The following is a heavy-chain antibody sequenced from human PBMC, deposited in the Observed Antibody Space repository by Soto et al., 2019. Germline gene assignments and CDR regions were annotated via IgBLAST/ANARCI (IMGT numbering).Heavy chain of an antibody. J-gene: IGHJ5*02. Sequence: GGSLRLSCAASGFTFSSYAMSWVRQAPGKGLEWVSAISGSGGSTYYVDSVKGRFTISRDNSKNTLYLQMNSLRAEDTAVYYCAKDILTVYYEVSPELNWFDPWGQGTLVTVSS. D-gene: IGHD3-9*01. CDR3: AKDILTVYYEVSPELNWFDP. CDR1: GFTFSSYA. V-gene: IGHV3-23*01. CDR2: ISGSGGST.